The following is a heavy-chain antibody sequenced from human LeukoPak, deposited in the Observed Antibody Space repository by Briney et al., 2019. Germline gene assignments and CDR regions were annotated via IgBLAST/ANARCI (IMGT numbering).Heavy chain of an antibody. CDR3: AKAPIEYSSSSDVFDI. D-gene: IGHD6-6*01. J-gene: IGHJ3*02. CDR1: GFTFADYT. V-gene: IGHV3-23*01. Sequence: GGSLRLSCSASGFTFADYTMTWVRQAPRKGLEWVSAISGSGGITYYADSVKGRFTISRDNSKNTLYLQMNSLRAEDTAVYYCAKAPIEYSSSSDVFDIWGQGTMVTVSS. CDR2: ISGSGGIT.